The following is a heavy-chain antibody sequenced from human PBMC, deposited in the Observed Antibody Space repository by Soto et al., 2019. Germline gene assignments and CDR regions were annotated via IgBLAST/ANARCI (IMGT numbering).Heavy chain of an antibody. CDR1: GFTFSSYS. D-gene: IGHD3-22*01. V-gene: IGHV3-21*01. Sequence: GSLRLSCAASGFTFSSYSMNWVRQAPGKGLEWVSSISSSSSYIYYADSVKGRFTISRDNAKNSLYLQMNSLRAEDTAVYYCARDTGSYDSSGYYYVGYYGMDVWGQGTTVTVSS. CDR3: ARDTGSYDSSGYYYVGYYGMDV. J-gene: IGHJ6*02. CDR2: ISSSSSYI.